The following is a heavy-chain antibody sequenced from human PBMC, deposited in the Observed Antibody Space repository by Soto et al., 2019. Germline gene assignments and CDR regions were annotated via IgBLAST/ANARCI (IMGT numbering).Heavy chain of an antibody. CDR1: GFTFSSYA. CDR2: ISYDGSNK. CDR3: ARERRIQPKRWKPSWFDP. V-gene: IGHV3-30-3*01. J-gene: IGHJ5*02. Sequence: PGGSLRLSCAASGFTFSSYAMHWVRQAPGEGLEWVAVISYDGSNKYYADSVKGRFTISRDNSKNALYLQMNSLRAEDTAVYYCARERRIQPKRWKPSWFDPWGQGTLAPVYS. D-gene: IGHD1-1*01.